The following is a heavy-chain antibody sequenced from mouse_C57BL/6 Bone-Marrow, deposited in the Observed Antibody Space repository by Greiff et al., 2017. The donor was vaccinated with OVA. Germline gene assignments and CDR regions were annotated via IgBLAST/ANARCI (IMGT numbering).Heavy chain of an antibody. CDR3: ARNYWFAY. CDR2: IYPGDGDT. Sequence: VKVVESGPELVKPGASVKISCKASGYAFSSSWMNWVKQRPGKGLEWIGRIYPGDGDTNYNGKFKGKATLTADKSSSTAYMQLSSLTSEDSAVYFCARNYWFAYWGQGTLVTVSA. J-gene: IGHJ3*01. CDR1: GYAFSSSW. V-gene: IGHV1-82*01. D-gene: IGHD1-3*01.